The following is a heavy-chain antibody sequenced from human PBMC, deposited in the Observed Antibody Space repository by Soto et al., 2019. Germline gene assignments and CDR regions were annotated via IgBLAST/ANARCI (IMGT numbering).Heavy chain of an antibody. V-gene: IGHV1-69*01. CDR1: GGTFSSYA. Sequence: QVQLVQSGAEVKKPGSSVKVSCKASGGTFSSYAISWVRQAPGQGLEWMGGIIPIFGTATYAQKFQGRVTITADESTSTAYMELSSLRSEDTAVYYCASCDYYDSSGYYHYYYGMDVWGQGTTVTVSS. CDR3: ASCDYYDSSGYYHYYYGMDV. D-gene: IGHD3-22*01. CDR2: IIPIFGTA. J-gene: IGHJ6*02.